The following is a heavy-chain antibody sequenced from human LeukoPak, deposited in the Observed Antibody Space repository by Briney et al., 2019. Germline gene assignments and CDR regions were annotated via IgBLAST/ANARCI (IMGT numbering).Heavy chain of an antibody. Sequence: AGGSLRLSCAASGFTFSAYSMNWVRQAPGKGLEWVSYISSSSSTIYYADSVKGRFTISRDNAKNSLYLQMNSLRAEDTAVYYCARDWAVAATGYYFDYWGQGTLVTVSS. J-gene: IGHJ4*02. CDR2: ISSSSSTI. D-gene: IGHD6-19*01. CDR1: GFTFSAYS. CDR3: ARDWAVAATGYYFDY. V-gene: IGHV3-48*01.